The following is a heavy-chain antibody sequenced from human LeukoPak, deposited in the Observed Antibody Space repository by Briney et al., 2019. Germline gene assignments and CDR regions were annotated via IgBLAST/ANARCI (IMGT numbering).Heavy chain of an antibody. V-gene: IGHV3-15*07. CDR1: GSIFSTAW. CDR2: IKSKTDGGTT. CDR3: TTETYYYDSSGSDFDY. D-gene: IGHD3-22*01. J-gene: IGHJ4*02. Sequence: PGGSLRLSCAASGSIFSTAWMNWVRQAPGKGLEWVGRIKSKTDGGTTDYAAPVKGRFTISRDDSKNTLYLQMNSLKTEDTAVYYCTTETYYYDSSGSDFDYWGQGTLVTVSS.